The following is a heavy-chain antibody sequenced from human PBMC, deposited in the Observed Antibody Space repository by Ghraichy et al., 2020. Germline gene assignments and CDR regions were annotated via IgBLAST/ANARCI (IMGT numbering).Heavy chain of an antibody. Sequence: ASVKVSCKASGYTFTSYGISWVRQAPGQGLEWMGWISAYNGNTNYAQKLQGRVTMTTDTSTSTAYMELRSLRSDDTAVYYCARYSYDFWSGYAIDYWGQGTLVTVSS. CDR3: ARYSYDFWSGYAIDY. V-gene: IGHV1-18*01. J-gene: IGHJ4*02. CDR1: GYTFTSYG. CDR2: ISAYNGNT. D-gene: IGHD3-3*01.